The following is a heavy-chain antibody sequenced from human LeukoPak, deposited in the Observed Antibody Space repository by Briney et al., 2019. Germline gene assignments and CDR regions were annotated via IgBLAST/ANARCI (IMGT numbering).Heavy chain of an antibody. V-gene: IGHV1-69*02. D-gene: IGHD3-3*01. Sequence: SVKVSCKASRGTFSSYTISWVRPAPGQGLERMGRIITILGIASYAQKFQGRVTITADKSTSTAYMELSSLRSEDTAVYYCARGPFGVVRGSFDPWGQGTLVTVSS. CDR2: IITILGIA. CDR3: ARGPFGVVRGSFDP. J-gene: IGHJ5*02. CDR1: RGTFSSYT.